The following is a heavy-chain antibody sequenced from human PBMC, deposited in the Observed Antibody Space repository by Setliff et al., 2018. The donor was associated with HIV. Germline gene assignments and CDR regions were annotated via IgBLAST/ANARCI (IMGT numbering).Heavy chain of an antibody. J-gene: IGHJ5*02. CDR3: AKMGATWFDP. D-gene: IGHD1-26*01. CDR2: ISDSGRTI. V-gene: IGHV3-48*04. CDR1: GFTFSDYT. Sequence: QPGGSLRLSCAASGFTFSDYTMSWVRQASGKGLEWLSYISDSGRTIYYAGSVKGRFTISRDNAKNSLYLQMNRLRAEDTAVYYCAKMGATWFDPWGQGTLVTVSS.